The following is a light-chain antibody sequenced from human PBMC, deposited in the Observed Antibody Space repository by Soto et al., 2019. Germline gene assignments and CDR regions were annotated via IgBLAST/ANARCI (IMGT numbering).Light chain of an antibody. J-gene: IGKJ5*01. Sequence: DVVMTQSPLSLPVTLGQPASISCRSNQSLVHSDGIAYFSWFQQRPGRSPRRLIYKVSNRDSGVPARFSGSGSGTDFELKISRVEAEDVGVYYCMQGTHWPITFGQGTRLEMK. CDR3: MQGTHWPIT. V-gene: IGKV2-30*02. CDR2: KVS. CDR1: QSLVHSDGIAY.